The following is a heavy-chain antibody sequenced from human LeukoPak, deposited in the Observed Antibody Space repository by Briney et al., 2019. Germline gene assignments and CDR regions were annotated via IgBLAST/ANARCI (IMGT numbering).Heavy chain of an antibody. Sequence: ASVKVSCKASGGTFSSYAISWVRQAPGQGLEWMGGIIPIFGTANYAQKFQGRVTITADESTSTAYMELSSLRSEDTAVYYCARDQDYSNYVVPSYYYGMDVWGQGTTVTVSS. D-gene: IGHD4-11*01. J-gene: IGHJ6*02. CDR1: GGTFSSYA. V-gene: IGHV1-69*13. CDR2: IIPIFGTA. CDR3: ARDQDYSNYVVPSYYYGMDV.